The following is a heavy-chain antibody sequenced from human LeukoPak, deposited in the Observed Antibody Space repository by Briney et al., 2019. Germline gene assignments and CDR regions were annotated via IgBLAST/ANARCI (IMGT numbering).Heavy chain of an antibody. V-gene: IGHV2-70*12. Sequence: SGPTLVNPTQTLTLTCTFSGFSLSTSVMCVNWIRQPPGKALEWLARIDWDDDTYYNSSLKTRLTISKDTSKNQVVLTMTNMDPVDTATYYCAHSLGYGDYGVGAFDIWGQGTMVTVSS. J-gene: IGHJ3*02. CDR2: IDWDDDT. D-gene: IGHD4-17*01. CDR1: GFSLSTSVMC. CDR3: AHSLGYGDYGVGAFDI.